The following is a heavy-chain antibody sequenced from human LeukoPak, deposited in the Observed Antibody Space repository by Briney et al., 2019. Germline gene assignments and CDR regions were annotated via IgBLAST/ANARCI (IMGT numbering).Heavy chain of an antibody. V-gene: IGHV3-48*01. Sequence: PGGSQRLSCAASGFTFSSYSMNWVRQAPGKGLEWVSYISSSSSTIYYADSVKGRFTISRDNAKNSLYLQMNSLRAEDTAVYYCARDTHYYGSGSPAFDIWGQGTMVTVSS. CDR1: GFTFSSYS. J-gene: IGHJ3*02. CDR2: ISSSSSTI. D-gene: IGHD3-10*01. CDR3: ARDTHYYGSGSPAFDI.